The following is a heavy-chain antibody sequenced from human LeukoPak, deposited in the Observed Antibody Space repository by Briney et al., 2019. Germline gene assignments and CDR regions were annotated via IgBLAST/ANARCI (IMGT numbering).Heavy chain of an antibody. V-gene: IGHV4-34*01. CDR2: INHSGIT. CDR1: GGSFRGYY. D-gene: IGHD5-12*01. J-gene: IGHJ4*02. CDR3: ARAATDSGYDWTTFDY. Sequence: SETLPLTCAVYGGSFRGYYWSWIRQPPGKRLEWIGEINHSGITNYNPSLKSRVTISVDTSKNQFSLKLNSVTAADTALYYCARAATDSGYDWTTFDYWGQGTLVTVSS.